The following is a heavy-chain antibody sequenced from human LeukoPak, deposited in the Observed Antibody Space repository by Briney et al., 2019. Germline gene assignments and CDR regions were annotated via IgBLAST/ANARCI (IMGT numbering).Heavy chain of an antibody. J-gene: IGHJ5*02. CDR2: SSGSGGST. D-gene: IGHD6-6*01. V-gene: IGHV3-23*01. CDR3: SRGEGSSSVSAS. Sequence: GGPLRLSCAASGFTFSSYAMSWVRQAPGKGLEWVSSSSGSGGSTYYADSVRGRFIITRDNSKNTLDLQMSSRRVEDTTVYYCSRGEGSSSVSASWGQGTLVTVSS. CDR1: GFTFSSYA.